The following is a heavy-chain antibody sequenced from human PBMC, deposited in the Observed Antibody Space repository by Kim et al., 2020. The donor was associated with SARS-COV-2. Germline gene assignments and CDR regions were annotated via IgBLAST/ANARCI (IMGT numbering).Heavy chain of an antibody. CDR1: GFTFSTYA. Sequence: GGSLRLSCAASGFTFSTYAMSWVRQAPGKGLEWVSAITGSGDSTYYADSVKGRFTISRDNSKNTLYLQMNSLRAEDTAIYYCAKGRRRSGYYVDYWGQGTLVTVSS. CDR2: ITGSGDST. CDR3: AKGRRRSGYYVDY. V-gene: IGHV3-23*01. D-gene: IGHD3-22*01. J-gene: IGHJ4*02.